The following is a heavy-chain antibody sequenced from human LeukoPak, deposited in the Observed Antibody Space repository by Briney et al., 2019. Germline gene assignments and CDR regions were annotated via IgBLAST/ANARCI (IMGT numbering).Heavy chain of an antibody. V-gene: IGHV4-39*01. CDR2: IYYSGST. CDR1: GGSISSSSYY. Sequence: SETLSLTCTVSGGSISSSSYYWGWIRQPPGKGLEWIGSIYYSGSTYYNPSLKSRITISVDTSKNQFSLKPSSVTAADTAVYFCARESYFDYWGQGTLVTVSS. CDR3: ARESYFDY. J-gene: IGHJ4*02.